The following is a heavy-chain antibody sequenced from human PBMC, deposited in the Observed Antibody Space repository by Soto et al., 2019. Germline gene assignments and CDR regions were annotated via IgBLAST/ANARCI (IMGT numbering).Heavy chain of an antibody. D-gene: IGHD6-13*01. CDR3: AKLTGGSSWHPLDS. Sequence: EVQLVESGGGLVQPGGSLRLSCAASGFSFDSFSMDWVRQAPGKRLEWVSYISSGSGSIYYADSVKGRFTISRDNAKNSLSLQMNSLRAEDTAVYYCAKLTGGSSWHPLDSWGQGTLVTVSS. J-gene: IGHJ4*02. CDR2: ISSGSGSI. V-gene: IGHV3-48*04. CDR1: GFSFDSFS.